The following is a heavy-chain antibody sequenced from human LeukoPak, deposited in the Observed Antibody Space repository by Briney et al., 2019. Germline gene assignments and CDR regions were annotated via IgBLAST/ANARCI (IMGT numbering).Heavy chain of an antibody. D-gene: IGHD2-21*01. CDR2: ISTTGDRT. J-gene: IGHJ4*02. CDR3: AKDFRIGYSAHFDY. Sequence: GGSLRLSCAASGFTFNSYAMIWVRQAPGKGLESISSISTTGDRTYYADSVKGRFSISRDNSKNTLYLQMDSLRGEDTAVYYCAKDFRIGYSAHFDYWGQGALVTVSS. CDR1: GFTFNSYA. V-gene: IGHV3-23*01.